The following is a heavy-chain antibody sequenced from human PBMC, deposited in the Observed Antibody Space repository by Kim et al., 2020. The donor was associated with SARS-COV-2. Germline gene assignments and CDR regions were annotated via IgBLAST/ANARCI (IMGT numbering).Heavy chain of an antibody. CDR1: GYTFTSYD. V-gene: IGHV1-8*01. Sequence: ASVKVSCKASGYTFTSYDINWVRQATGQGLEWMGWMNPNSGNTGYAQKFQGRVTMTRNTSISTAYMELSSLRSEDTAVYYCARGRLDSSGYYCNYWGQGTLVTVSS. CDR2: MNPNSGNT. J-gene: IGHJ4*02. CDR3: ARGRLDSSGYYCNY. D-gene: IGHD3-22*01.